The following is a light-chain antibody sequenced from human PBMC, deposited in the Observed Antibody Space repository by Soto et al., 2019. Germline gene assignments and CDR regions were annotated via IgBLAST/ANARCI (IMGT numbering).Light chain of an antibody. CDR1: SADIGAFNY. J-gene: IGLJ2*01. CDR3: SSYSTTSALF. CDR2: DVS. Sequence: QSALTQPASVSGSPGQSITISCAGTSADIGAFNYVSWYQHHPGKAPKLLIYDVSDRPSGVSTRFSASKSANTASLTISGLQADDEGDYYCSSYSTTSALFFGGGTKPTVL. V-gene: IGLV2-14*03.